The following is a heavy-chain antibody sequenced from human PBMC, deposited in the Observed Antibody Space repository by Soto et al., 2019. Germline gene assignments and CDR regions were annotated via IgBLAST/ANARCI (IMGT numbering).Heavy chain of an antibody. CDR1: GFSLSTSGVG. V-gene: IGHV2-5*02. CDR2: IYWDDDK. J-gene: IGHJ4*02. CDR3: AHRFYPYGSGWDQGMFDF. D-gene: IGHD6-19*01. Sequence: QITLKESGPTRVKPTQTLTLTCTFSGFSLSTSGVGVGWIRQPPGKALEWLGFIYWDDDKRYSPSLKSRVTITKDTSKNLVVLTLTNMDPVDTATYYYAHRFYPYGSGWDQGMFDFWGQGTLVTVSS.